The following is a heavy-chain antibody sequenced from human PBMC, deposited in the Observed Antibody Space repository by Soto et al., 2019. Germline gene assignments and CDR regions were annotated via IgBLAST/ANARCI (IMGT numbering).Heavy chain of an antibody. J-gene: IGHJ4*02. V-gene: IGHV1-3*01. CDR1: GYTFTSYA. D-gene: IGHD5-12*01. CDR3: ASQRDGYKTIRGSDY. Sequence: ASVKVSCKASGYTFTSYAMHWVRQAPGQRLEWMGWINAGNGNTKYSQNFQGRVTVTRDTSASTAYMELRSLRYEDTAVYYCASQRDGYKTIRGSDYWGQGTLVTVSS. CDR2: INAGNGNT.